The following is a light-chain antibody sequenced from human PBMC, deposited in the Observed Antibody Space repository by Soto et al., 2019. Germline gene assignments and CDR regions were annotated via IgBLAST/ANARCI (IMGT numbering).Light chain of an antibody. V-gene: IGLV2-8*01. J-gene: IGLJ3*02. Sequence: QSALTQPPSASGSPGQSVTISCTGTSSDVGGYNYVSWYQQHPGKAPKLMIYEVNKRPSGVPDRFSGSKSGNTASLTVSGLQADDEADYYCSSYAGSVLFGGGTKVTVL. CDR3: SSYAGSVL. CDR2: EVN. CDR1: SSDVGGYNY.